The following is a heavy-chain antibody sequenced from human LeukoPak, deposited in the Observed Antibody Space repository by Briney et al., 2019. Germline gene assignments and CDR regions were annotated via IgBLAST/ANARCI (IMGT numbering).Heavy chain of an antibody. V-gene: IGHV4-39*01. CDR2: LYYSGTT. J-gene: IGHJ3*01. CDR1: GGSISSSDYY. CDR3: MRRVNDLGAFDV. Sequence: SETLSLTCIVSGGSISSSDYYWGWVRQPPGKGLEWIGSLYYSGTTYYNPSLKSRLTISVDTSMNQFSLILISVTAADTAVYYCMRRVNDLGAFDVWGRGTMVTVPS. D-gene: IGHD3-16*01.